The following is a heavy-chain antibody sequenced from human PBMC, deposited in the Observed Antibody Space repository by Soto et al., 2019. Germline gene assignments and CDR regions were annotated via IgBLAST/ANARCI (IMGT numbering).Heavy chain of an antibody. CDR3: ARGVGIAAAGLFDY. J-gene: IGHJ4*02. V-gene: IGHV4-4*07. D-gene: IGHD6-13*01. CDR1: GGSISSYY. Sequence: QVQLQESGPGLVKPSETLSLTCTVSGGSISSYYWSWIRQPAGKGLEWIGRIYTSGSTNYNPSLKSRVTMAVDTTKNQFSVKLSSVTAADTAVYYCARGVGIAAAGLFDYWGQGTLVACSS. CDR2: IYTSGST.